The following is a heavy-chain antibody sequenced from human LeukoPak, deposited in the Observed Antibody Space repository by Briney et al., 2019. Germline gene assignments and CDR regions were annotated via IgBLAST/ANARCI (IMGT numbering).Heavy chain of an antibody. CDR1: GGSITSGGYY. Sequence: PSETLSLTCSVSGGSITSGGYYWSWVRQHPGKGLGWIGYIYHSGTTLYNPSLKSRVTMSVDTSKNQFSLRLNSVTAADTAVYYCARGEFGELYYFEYWGQGTLVTVSS. J-gene: IGHJ4*02. V-gene: IGHV4-31*03. CDR3: ARGEFGELYYFEY. CDR2: IYHSGTT. D-gene: IGHD3-10*01.